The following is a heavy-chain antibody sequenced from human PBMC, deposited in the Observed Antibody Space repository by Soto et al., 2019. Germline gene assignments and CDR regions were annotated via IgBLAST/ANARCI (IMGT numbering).Heavy chain of an antibody. CDR3: ARVRTTDGHKSIAVAVLDY. CDR2: IIPIFGTA. CDR1: GGTFSSYA. V-gene: IGHV1-69*13. Sequence: GASVKVSCKASGGTFSSYAISWVRQAPGQGLEWMGGIIPIFGTANYAQKFQGRVTITADESTSTAYMELSSLRSEDTAVYYCARVRTTDGHKSIAVAVLDYWGQGTLVTVSS. D-gene: IGHD6-19*01. J-gene: IGHJ4*02.